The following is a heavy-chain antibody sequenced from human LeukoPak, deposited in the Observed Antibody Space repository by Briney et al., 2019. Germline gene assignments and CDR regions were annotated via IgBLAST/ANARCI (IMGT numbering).Heavy chain of an antibody. Sequence: SETLSLTCTVSGDSISSYYWSWIRQPPGKRLEWIGYVYYSGSPGYNPSLESRVSMSVDTSKNQVSLKPTSVTAADTAVYFCARGPGSGYFWFDPWGQGTLVTVSS. D-gene: IGHD3-3*01. J-gene: IGHJ5*02. CDR2: VYYSGSP. V-gene: IGHV4-59*01. CDR3: ARGPGSGYFWFDP. CDR1: GDSISSYY.